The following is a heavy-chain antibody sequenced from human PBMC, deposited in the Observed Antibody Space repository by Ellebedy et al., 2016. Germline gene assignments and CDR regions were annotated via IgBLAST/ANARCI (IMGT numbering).Heavy chain of an antibody. CDR2: ISSSPAYA. CDR1: GFTFSDHS. CDR3: ARDSIDYCDNDCYYYFDN. J-gene: IGHJ4*02. D-gene: IGHD4-17*01. Sequence: GGSLRLSCVASGFTFSDHSMSWVRQAPGRGLEWGSSISSSPAYAFYGDSVKGRFTVSRDNAQNSLYLQMNSLRSEDTAVYYCARDSIDYCDNDCYYYFDNWGQGTLVTVSS. V-gene: IGHV3-21*01.